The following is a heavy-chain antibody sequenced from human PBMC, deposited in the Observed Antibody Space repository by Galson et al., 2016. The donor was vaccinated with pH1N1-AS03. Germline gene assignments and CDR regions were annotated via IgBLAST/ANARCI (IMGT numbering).Heavy chain of an antibody. CDR1: GGSISTYF. CDR2: IHTSGST. Sequence: SETLSLTCTVSGGSISTYFWSWIRQPAGKGLEWIGHIHTSGSTNYSPSLKSRVIMSVDTSKNHFSLNLTSVTAADTAVYYCASGFLEWPYYFDYWGQGTLVTVSS. J-gene: IGHJ4*02. CDR3: ASGFLEWPYYFDY. D-gene: IGHD3-3*01. V-gene: IGHV4-4*07.